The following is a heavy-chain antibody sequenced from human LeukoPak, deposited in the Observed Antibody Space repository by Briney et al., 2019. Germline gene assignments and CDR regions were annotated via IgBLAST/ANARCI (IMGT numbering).Heavy chain of an antibody. D-gene: IGHD3-10*01. Sequence: ASVKVSCKASGYTFTSYYMHWVRQAPGQGLEWMGIINPSGGSTSYAQKFQGRVTMTRDTSTSTVYMELSSLRSEDTAVYYCARRSMVRGVIIVKGDDAFDIWGQGTVVTVSS. CDR1: GYTFTSYY. CDR3: ARRSMVRGVIIVKGDDAFDI. CDR2: INPSGGST. V-gene: IGHV1-46*01. J-gene: IGHJ3*02.